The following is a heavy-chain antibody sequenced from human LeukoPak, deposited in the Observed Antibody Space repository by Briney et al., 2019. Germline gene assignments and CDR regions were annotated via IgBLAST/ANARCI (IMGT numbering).Heavy chain of an antibody. Sequence: PGGSLRLSCAASGFTSDDYAMHWVRQAPGKGLEWVSLISGDGGRTSYADSVKGRFSISRDNSKNSLHLQMNSLRTEDTALYYCAKDHIAVATTWSLYYFDYWGQGVLVTVSS. CDR2: ISGDGGRT. CDR1: GFTSDDYA. J-gene: IGHJ4*02. V-gene: IGHV3-43*02. D-gene: IGHD6-19*01. CDR3: AKDHIAVATTWSLYYFDY.